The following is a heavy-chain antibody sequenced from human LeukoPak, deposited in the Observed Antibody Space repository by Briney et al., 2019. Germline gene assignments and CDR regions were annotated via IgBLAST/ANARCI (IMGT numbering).Heavy chain of an antibody. CDR3: ARGALDPATVTNYFEY. V-gene: IGHV1-2*02. Sequence: GASVKVSCKASGYTFNDHYMQWVRQAPGQGFEWLGWINPNSGSTSYAQKFQGRVTMTRDTSISTAYMELSRLRSDDTAVYYCARGALDPATVTNYFEYWGQGTLVTVSS. CDR1: GYTFNDHY. CDR2: INPNSGST. J-gene: IGHJ4*02. D-gene: IGHD4-17*01.